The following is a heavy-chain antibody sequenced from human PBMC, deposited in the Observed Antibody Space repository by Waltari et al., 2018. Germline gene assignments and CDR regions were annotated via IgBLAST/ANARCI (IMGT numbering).Heavy chain of an antibody. CDR1: GFTFSSYP. CDR3: AKGGSGWPYYFDY. V-gene: IGHV3-23*01. J-gene: IGHJ4*02. Sequence: EVQLLESGGGLVQPGGSLRLSCAASGFTFSSYPMSWVRQAPGKGLEGVSAISGSGDNTYYIDSVKGRFTVSRDNSKNTLYLQMNSLRAEDTAVYYCAKGGSGWPYYFDYWGQGTLVSVSS. D-gene: IGHD6-19*01. CDR2: ISGSGDNT.